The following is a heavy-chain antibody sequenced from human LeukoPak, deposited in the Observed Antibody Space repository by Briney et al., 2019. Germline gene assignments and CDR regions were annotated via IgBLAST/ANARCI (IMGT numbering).Heavy chain of an antibody. V-gene: IGHV1-2*02. CDR2: INPNSGGT. CDR1: GYTFTGYY. CDR3: ARAMAAAGGDYDY. Sequence: ASVKVSCKASGYTFTGYYMHWVRQAPGQGLEWIGWINPNSGGTNYAQKFHGRVTMTRDTSISTAYMELSRLRSDDTAVYYCARAMAAAGGDYDYWGQGTLVTVSS. J-gene: IGHJ4*02. D-gene: IGHD6-13*01.